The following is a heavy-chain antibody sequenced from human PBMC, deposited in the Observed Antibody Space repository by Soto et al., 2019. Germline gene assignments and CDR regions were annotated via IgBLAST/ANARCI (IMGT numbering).Heavy chain of an antibody. CDR3: ASGRVVMTWYFDY. V-gene: IGHV1-69*13. J-gene: IGHJ4*02. CDR2: IIPIFGTA. Sequence: SVNRSCKASGGTFSIYAISWVRQAPGQGLEWMGGIIPIFGTANYAQKFQGRVTITADESTSTAYMELSSLRSEDTAVYYCASGRVVMTWYFDYWGQGTLVTVSS. D-gene: IGHD3-22*01. CDR1: GGTFSIYA.